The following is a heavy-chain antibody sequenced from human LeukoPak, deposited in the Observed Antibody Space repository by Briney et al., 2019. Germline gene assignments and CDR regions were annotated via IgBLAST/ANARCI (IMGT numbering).Heavy chain of an antibody. CDR3: AKDKGLWAYSGSYFDY. CDR2: IDSEGSTT. J-gene: IGHJ4*01. CDR1: GFTFRSYW. Sequence: PGGSLRLSCTVSGFTFRSYWMHWVRQIPGKGLVWVSRIDSEGSTTSYADSVKGRFTISRDNAKNTLYLQMNSLRAEDTAVYYCAKDKGLWAYSGSYFDYWGHGTVVTVSS. D-gene: IGHD1-26*01. V-gene: IGHV3-74*01.